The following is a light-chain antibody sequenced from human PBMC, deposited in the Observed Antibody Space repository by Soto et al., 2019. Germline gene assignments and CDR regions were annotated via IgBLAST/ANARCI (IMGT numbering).Light chain of an antibody. Sequence: QSVLTQPPSVSGTPGQRVTISCSGSSSNVAINPVNWYQHLPGAAPRLLIYETDRRSSGVPDRFSASKSGTSASLAISGLTSEDEADYDCEAWDETLDGLYVFGTGTQLTVL. CDR1: SSNVAINP. CDR2: ETD. V-gene: IGLV1-44*01. J-gene: IGLJ1*01. CDR3: EAWDETLDGLYV.